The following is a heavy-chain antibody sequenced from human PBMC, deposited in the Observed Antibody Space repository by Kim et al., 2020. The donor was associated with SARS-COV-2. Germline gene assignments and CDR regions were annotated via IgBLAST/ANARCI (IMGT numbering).Heavy chain of an antibody. CDR1: GFTFSSYS. CDR3: ARDVSGYSYGRWYWYFDL. J-gene: IGHJ2*01. Sequence: GGSLRLSCEASGFTFSSYSMNWVRQAPGKGLEWVSSISSSSSYIYYADSVKGRFTISRDNAKNSLYLQMNSLRAEDTAVYYCARDVSGYSYGRWYWYFDLWGRGTLVTVSS. CDR2: ISSSSSYI. V-gene: IGHV3-21*01. D-gene: IGHD5-18*01.